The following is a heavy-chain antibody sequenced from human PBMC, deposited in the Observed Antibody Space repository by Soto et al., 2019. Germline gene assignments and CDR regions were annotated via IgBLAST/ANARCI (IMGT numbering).Heavy chain of an antibody. CDR1: GFTFSGCW. J-gene: IGHJ4*02. CDR3: ATSRTFDY. V-gene: IGHV3-7*01. D-gene: IGHD6-13*01. Sequence: GGSLRLCWSAAGFTFSGCWMNWVRQAPGKGLEWVANIKQDGSEKYYVDSVKGRFTISRDNAKNSLYLQMNSLRAEDTAVYYCATSRTFDYWGQGTLVTV. CDR2: IKQDGSEK.